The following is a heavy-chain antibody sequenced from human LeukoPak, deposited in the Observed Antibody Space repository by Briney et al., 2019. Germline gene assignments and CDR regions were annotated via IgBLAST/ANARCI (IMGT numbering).Heavy chain of an antibody. V-gene: IGHV3-23*01. D-gene: IGHD3-22*01. Sequence: GGSRRLSCAAAGFTFSDYAVSWVSQAPGKGMEWVSGISGSGRTTYYAVSVKGRFVISRDNSKNTLFLQMNSLRAEDTAVYFCATLPNYDDSSTNYGWGQGTLVTVSS. CDR3: ATLPNYDDSSTNYG. CDR2: ISGSGRTT. J-gene: IGHJ4*02. CDR1: GFTFSDYA.